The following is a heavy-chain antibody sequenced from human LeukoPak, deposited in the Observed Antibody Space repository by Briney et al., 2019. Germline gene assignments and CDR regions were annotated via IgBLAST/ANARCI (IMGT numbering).Heavy chain of an antibody. CDR3: ARMLFYDSSGYSSYYFDY. Sequence: SGPALVKPTQTLTLTCSFSGFSLGTDGVCVSWIRQPPGKALEWLARIDWDDDKRYSTSLKTRLTISKDTSKNQVVLTMTNMDPVDTATYYCARMLFYDSSGYSSYYFDYWGRGTLVTVSS. CDR1: GFSLGTDGVC. D-gene: IGHD3-22*01. V-gene: IGHV2-70*11. CDR2: IDWDDDK. J-gene: IGHJ4*02.